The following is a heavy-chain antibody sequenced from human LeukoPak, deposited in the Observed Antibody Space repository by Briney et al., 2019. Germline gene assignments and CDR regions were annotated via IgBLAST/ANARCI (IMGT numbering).Heavy chain of an antibody. J-gene: IGHJ5*02. V-gene: IGHV1-2*02. Sequence: ASVKVSCKASGYTFTSYDINWVRQATGQGLEWMGWINPNSGGTNYAQKFQGRVTMTRDTSISTAYMELSRLRSDDTAVYYCARAWSILTHWFDLWGQGTLVTVSS. D-gene: IGHD3-9*01. CDR2: INPNSGGT. CDR1: GYTFTSYD. CDR3: ARAWSILTHWFDL.